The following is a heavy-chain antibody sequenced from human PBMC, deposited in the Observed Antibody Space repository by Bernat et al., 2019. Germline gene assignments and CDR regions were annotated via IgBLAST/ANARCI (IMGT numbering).Heavy chain of an antibody. J-gene: IGHJ4*01. Sequence: ISSSSYYWGWIRQPPGKGLEWIGSIYYSGSTYYNPSLKMRVTISVNTSKNQLSLKLSSVTAADTAVYYFARLSRYFSGAVFYLDY. D-gene: IGHD2-15*01. CDR3: ARLSRYFSGAVFYLDY. V-gene: IGHV4-39*01. CDR1: ISSSSYY. CDR2: IYYSGST.